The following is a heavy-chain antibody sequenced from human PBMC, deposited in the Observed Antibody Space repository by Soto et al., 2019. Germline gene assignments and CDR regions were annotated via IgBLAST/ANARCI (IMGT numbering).Heavy chain of an antibody. CDR2: MNPNSGNT. V-gene: IGHV1-8*01. J-gene: IGHJ6*02. CDR1: GYTFTSYD. Sequence: QVQLVQSGAEVKKPGASVKVSCKASGYTFTSYDINWVRQATGQGLEWMGWMNPNSGNTGYAQQFPGRVTMTRNTFRSTAYMELSSLRSEDTAVYYCARVGWAVVAVHHYYYYDGMDVWGQGTTVTVSS. D-gene: IGHD2-15*01. CDR3: ARVGWAVVAVHHYYYYDGMDV.